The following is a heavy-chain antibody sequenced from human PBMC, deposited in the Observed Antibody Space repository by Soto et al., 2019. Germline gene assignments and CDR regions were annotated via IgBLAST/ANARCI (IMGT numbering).Heavy chain of an antibody. CDR1: GYNFDTYR. J-gene: IGHJ6*02. CDR2: SDPSDSKT. D-gene: IGHD6-19*01. V-gene: IGHV5-10-1*01. CDR3: ARRIAGGGCYYYAFDV. Sequence: GESLKISWKGSGYNFDTYRIYWVRQMPGKGVEWMGRSDPSDSKTKYSPSLEGHISFSVDRSINTTYLQWSSLKASVTGVYYCARRIAGGGCYYYAFDVWGQGTAVTVSS.